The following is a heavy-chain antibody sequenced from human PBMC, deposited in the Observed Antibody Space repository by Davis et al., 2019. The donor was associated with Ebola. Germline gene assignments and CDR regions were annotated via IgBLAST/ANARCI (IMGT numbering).Heavy chain of an antibody. J-gene: IGHJ3*01. CDR3: ARGGLAPAALYL. Sequence: PSETLSLTCTVSGASMTSYYWSWIRQAPGKGLEWIGYIAYTGNTIYNPSLESRATISGDTSKKQFSLRLNSVTAADTAVYYCARGGLAPAALYLWGRGTMVTVSS. CDR1: GASMTSYY. V-gene: IGHV4-59*01. CDR2: IAYTGNT. D-gene: IGHD2-2*01.